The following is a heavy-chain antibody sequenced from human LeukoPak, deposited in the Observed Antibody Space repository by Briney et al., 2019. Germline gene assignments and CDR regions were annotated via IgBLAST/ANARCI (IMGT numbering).Heavy chain of an antibody. V-gene: IGHV4-59*01. D-gene: IGHD6-13*01. CDR3: ASSYSSSWYVWEY. CDR1: GGSISSYY. CDR2: IYYSGST. J-gene: IGHJ4*02. Sequence: SETLFLTCTVSGGSISSYYWSWIRQPPGKGLEWIGYIYYSGSTNYNPSLKSRVTISVDTSKNQFSLKLSSVTAADTAVYYCASSYSSSWYVWEYWGQGTLVTVSS.